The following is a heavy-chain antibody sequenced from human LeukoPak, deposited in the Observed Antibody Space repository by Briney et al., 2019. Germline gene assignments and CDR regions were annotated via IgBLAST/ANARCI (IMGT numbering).Heavy chain of an antibody. D-gene: IGHD6-19*01. J-gene: IGHJ4*02. CDR1: GGSFSDHF. Sequence: SETLSLTCAVYGGSFSDHFWIWIRQSPGKGLEWIAEINDSGSSKYNPSLKSRATISVDRSKNQFSLKLSSVTAADTAVYYCARALRARPIAVAGFDYWGQGTLVTVSS. CDR3: ARALRARPIAVAGFDY. V-gene: IGHV4-34*01. CDR2: INDSGSS.